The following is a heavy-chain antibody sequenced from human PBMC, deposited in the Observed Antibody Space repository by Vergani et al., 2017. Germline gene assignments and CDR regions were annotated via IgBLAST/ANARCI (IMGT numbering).Heavy chain of an antibody. D-gene: IGHD3-22*01. Sequence: QVRLQESGPGLVKPAQTLSLTCIVSGESINSNDYYWSWIRQPPGKGLESLGYISYSGTIYYSPSLKSRVTISLDTSKKQFFLKLNSVTAADTAVYFCARLGYSDTSGFYSAFQIWGQGTMVTVSS. CDR3: ARLGYSDTSGFYSAFQI. CDR2: ISYSGTI. V-gene: IGHV4-30-4*01. J-gene: IGHJ3*02. CDR1: GESINSNDYY.